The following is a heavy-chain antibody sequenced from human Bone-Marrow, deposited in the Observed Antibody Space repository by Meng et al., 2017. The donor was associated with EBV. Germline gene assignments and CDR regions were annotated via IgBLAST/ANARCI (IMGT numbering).Heavy chain of an antibody. J-gene: IGHJ4*02. D-gene: IGHD5-12*01. CDR3: ARGGGPSLRDTDIDY. V-gene: IGHV3-21*01. CDR2: ISSSSTYI. Sequence: EVKLVGSXXXXXKPXGXXXLSXAXSGFTFSSYTMNWVRQAPGKGLEWVSLISSSSTYIYYADSVKGRFTISRDNAKNSLYLQMNSLRAEDTAVYYCARGGGPSLRDTDIDYWGQGTLVTVSS. CDR1: GFTFSSYT.